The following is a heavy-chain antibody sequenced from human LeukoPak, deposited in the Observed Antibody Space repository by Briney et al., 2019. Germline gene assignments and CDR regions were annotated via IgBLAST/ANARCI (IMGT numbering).Heavy chain of an antibody. CDR2: IYYSGST. Sequence: PLETLSLTCTVSGGSISSYYWSWIRQPPGKGLEWIRYIYYSGSTNYNPSLKSRVTISVDTSKNQFSLKLSSVTAADTAVYYCASNYYGSGSLDYWGQGNLVTVCS. D-gene: IGHD3-10*01. CDR3: ASNYYGSGSLDY. V-gene: IGHV4-59*08. J-gene: IGHJ4*02. CDR1: GGSISSYY.